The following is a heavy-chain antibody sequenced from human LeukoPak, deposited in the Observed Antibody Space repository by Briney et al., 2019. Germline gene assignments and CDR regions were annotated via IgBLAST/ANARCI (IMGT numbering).Heavy chain of an antibody. CDR1: GFTFSDYY. J-gene: IGHJ5*02. Sequence: GGSLRLSCAASGFTFSDYYMSWIRQAPGKGLEWVANIKQDGSEKYYVDSVKGRFTVSRDNAKNSLYLQMNSLRAEDTAVYYCGALYGGFDPWGQGTLVTVSS. V-gene: IGHV3-7*01. D-gene: IGHD4-17*01. CDR2: IKQDGSEK. CDR3: GALYGGFDP.